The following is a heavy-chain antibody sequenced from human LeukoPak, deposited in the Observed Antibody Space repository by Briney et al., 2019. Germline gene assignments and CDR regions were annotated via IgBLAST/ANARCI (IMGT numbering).Heavy chain of an antibody. CDR2: IYYSGST. CDR1: GVSISSYY. CDR3: ASLGPPTDAFDI. J-gene: IGHJ3*02. V-gene: IGHV4-59*01. Sequence: SETLSLTCTVSGVSISSYYWSWIRQPPGKGLEWIGYIYYSGSTNYNPSLKSRVTISVDTSKNQFSLKLSSVTAADTAVYYCASLGPPTDAFDIWGQGTMVTISS.